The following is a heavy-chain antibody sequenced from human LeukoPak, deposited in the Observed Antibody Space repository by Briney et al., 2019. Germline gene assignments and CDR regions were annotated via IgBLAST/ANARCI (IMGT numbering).Heavy chain of an antibody. Sequence: SETLSLTCAVYGGSFSGYYWSWIRQPPGKGLEWIGEINHSGSTNYNPSLKSRVTISVDTSKNQFSLKLSSVTAADTAVYYCARADIAAAEIDYWGQGTLVTVSS. CDR1: GGSFSGYY. V-gene: IGHV4-34*09. J-gene: IGHJ4*02. CDR2: INHSGST. D-gene: IGHD6-13*01. CDR3: ARADIAAAEIDY.